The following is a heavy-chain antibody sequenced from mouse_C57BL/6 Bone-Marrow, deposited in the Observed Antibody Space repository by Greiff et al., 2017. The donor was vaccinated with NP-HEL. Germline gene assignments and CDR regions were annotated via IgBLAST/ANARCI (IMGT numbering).Heavy chain of an antibody. Sequence: DVKLQESGPGLVKPSQSLSLTCSVTGYSITSGYYWNWIRQFPGNKLEWMGYISYDGSNNYNPSLKNRISITRDTSKNQFFLKLNSVTTEDTATYYCARERQLRLQDWGQGTTLTVSS. CDR2: ISYDGSN. D-gene: IGHD3-2*02. CDR3: ARERQLRLQD. V-gene: IGHV3-6*01. J-gene: IGHJ2*01. CDR1: GYSITSGYY.